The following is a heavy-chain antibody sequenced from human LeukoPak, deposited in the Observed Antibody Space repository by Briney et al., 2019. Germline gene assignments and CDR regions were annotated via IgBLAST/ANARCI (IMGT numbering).Heavy chain of an antibody. CDR3: ARDVRRGLGSYSSSWYPGY. CDR1: GYTFTGYY. CDR2: INPNSGGT. V-gene: IGHV1-2*02. J-gene: IGHJ4*02. Sequence: ASVKVSCKASGYTFTGYYMHWVRQAPGQGLEWMGWINPNSGGTNYAQKFQGRVTMTRDTSISTAYMELSRLRSDDTAVYHCARDVRRGLGSYSSSWYPGYWGQGTLVTVSS. D-gene: IGHD6-13*01.